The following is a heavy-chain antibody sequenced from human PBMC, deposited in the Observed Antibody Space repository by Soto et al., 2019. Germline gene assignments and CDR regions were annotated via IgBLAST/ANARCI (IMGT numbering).Heavy chain of an antibody. D-gene: IGHD4-17*01. CDR2: ISGSGGST. Sequence: EVQLLESGGGLVQTGGSLRLSCAASGFTFSSYAMSWVRQAPGKGLEWVSAISGSGGSTYYADSVKGRFTISRDNSKNTLYLQMNSLRAEDTAVYYCAKDYGDYGGCFDYWGQGTLVTVSS. CDR1: GFTFSSYA. CDR3: AKDYGDYGGCFDY. V-gene: IGHV3-23*01. J-gene: IGHJ4*02.